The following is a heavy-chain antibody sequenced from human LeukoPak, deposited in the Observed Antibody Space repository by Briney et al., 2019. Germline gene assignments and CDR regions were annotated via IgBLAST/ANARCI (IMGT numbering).Heavy chain of an antibody. V-gene: IGHV3-21*04. D-gene: IGHD5-24*01. CDR2: ISSSSSYI. CDR3: AKDVDGYNSAIFDY. Sequence: PGGSLRLSCPASGVILSSYNMNWVRQAPGKGLEWVSSISSSSSYIYYADSVKGRFTISRDNAKNSLYLQMNSLRAEDTAVYYCAKDVDGYNSAIFDYWGQGTLVTVSS. J-gene: IGHJ4*02. CDR1: GVILSSYN.